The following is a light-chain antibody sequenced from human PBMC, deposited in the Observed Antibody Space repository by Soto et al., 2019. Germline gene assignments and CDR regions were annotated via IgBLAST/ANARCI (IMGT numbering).Light chain of an antibody. J-gene: IGLJ2*01. V-gene: IGLV2-8*01. CDR1: SSDVGAYKY. Sequence: QSVLTQPPSASGSPGQSVTISCTGTSSDVGAYKYVSWYQQHPGKAPKLMIYEVTKRPSGVPGRFSGSKSGNTASLTVSGLQAEDEADYYCSSYASNNNFVVFGGGTKLTVL. CDR2: EVT. CDR3: SSYASNNNFVV.